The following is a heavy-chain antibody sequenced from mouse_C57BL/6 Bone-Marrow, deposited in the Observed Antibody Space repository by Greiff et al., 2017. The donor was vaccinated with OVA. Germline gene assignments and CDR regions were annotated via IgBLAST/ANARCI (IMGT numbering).Heavy chain of an antibody. CDR3: ARYPGWLLLDY. D-gene: IGHD2-3*01. Sequence: QVQLQQPGAELVKPGASVKLSCKASGYTFTSYWMHWVKQRPGQGLEWIGMIHPNSGSTNYNEKFKSKATLTVDKSSSTAYMRLSSLTSEDSAVYYCARYPGWLLLDYWGQGTTLTVSS. V-gene: IGHV1-64*01. J-gene: IGHJ2*01. CDR2: IHPNSGST. CDR1: GYTFTSYW.